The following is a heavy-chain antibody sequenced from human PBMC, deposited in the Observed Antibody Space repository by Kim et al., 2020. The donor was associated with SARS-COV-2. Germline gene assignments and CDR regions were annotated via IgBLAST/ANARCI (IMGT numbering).Heavy chain of an antibody. J-gene: IGHJ1*01. V-gene: IGHV3-23*01. CDR2: ISGSGGST. CDR3: AKDVAYYYGSGSYFRGQSAEYFQH. Sequence: GGSLRLSCAASGFTFSSYAMSWVRQAPGKGLEWVSAISGSGGSTYYADSVKGRFTISRDNSKNTLYLQMNSLRAEDTAVYYCAKDVAYYYGSGSYFRGQSAEYFQHWGQGTLVTVSS. CDR1: GFTFSSYA. D-gene: IGHD3-10*01.